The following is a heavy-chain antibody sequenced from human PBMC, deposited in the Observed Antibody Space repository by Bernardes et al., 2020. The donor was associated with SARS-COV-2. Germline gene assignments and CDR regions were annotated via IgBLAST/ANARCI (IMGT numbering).Heavy chain of an antibody. J-gene: IGHJ5*02. CDR1: GFSFSSYA. CDR3: AGGGSDYDGQGWFDP. D-gene: IGHD5-12*01. Sequence: GGSLRLSCAASGFSFSSYAMSWVRQAPGKGLEWVSTITWSGGTTFYADSVRGRFSISRDNSKNTLFLQMNSLRVDDTAVYYYAGGGSDYDGQGWFDPWGQGTLVTVSP. V-gene: IGHV3-23*01. CDR2: ITWSGGTT.